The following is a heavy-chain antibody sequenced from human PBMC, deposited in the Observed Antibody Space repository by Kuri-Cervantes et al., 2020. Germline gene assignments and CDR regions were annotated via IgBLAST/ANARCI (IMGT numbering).Heavy chain of an antibody. V-gene: IGHV3-74*01. CDR3: ARDQSSTGRGGMDV. Sequence: GESLKISCAASGFTFTSYWMHWVRQAPGKGLVWVSHIKSDGSSTRYADSAKGRFTISRDNAKNTLYLQMNSLRAEDTAVYYCARDQSSTGRGGMDVWGPGTTVTVSS. CDR1: GFTFTSYW. D-gene: IGHD2-2*01. CDR2: IKSDGSST. J-gene: IGHJ6*02.